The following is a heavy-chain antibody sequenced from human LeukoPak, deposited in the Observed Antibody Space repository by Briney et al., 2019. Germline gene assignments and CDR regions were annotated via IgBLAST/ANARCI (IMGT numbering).Heavy chain of an antibody. CDR2: ISSSGSTI. D-gene: IGHD6-13*01. CDR3: ARDSSSWRRGWFDP. CDR1: GFTFSDYY. V-gene: IGHV3-11*04. Sequence: GGSLRLSCAASGFTFSDYYMSWIRQAPGKGLEWVSYISSSGSTIYYADSVKGRFTISRDNAKNSLYLQMNSLRAEDTAVYYCARDSSSWRRGWFDPWGQGTLVTVSS. J-gene: IGHJ5*02.